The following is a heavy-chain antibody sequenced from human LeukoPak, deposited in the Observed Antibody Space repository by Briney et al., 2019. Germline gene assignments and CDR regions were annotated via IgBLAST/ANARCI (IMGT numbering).Heavy chain of an antibody. CDR1: GFTFSSYA. D-gene: IGHD2/OR15-2a*01. J-gene: IGHJ3*02. V-gene: IGHV3-53*01. CDR2: IYNDDST. CDR3: ARNILFAFDI. Sequence: SGGSLRLSCAASGFTFSSYAMSWVRQAPGKGLEWVSIIYNDDSTYYADSMKGRFTISRDNSKNTLYLQVNSLRAEDTAMYYCARNILFAFDIWGQGTMGTGSS.